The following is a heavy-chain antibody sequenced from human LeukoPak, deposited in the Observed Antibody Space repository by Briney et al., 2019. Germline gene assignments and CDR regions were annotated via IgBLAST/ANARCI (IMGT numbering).Heavy chain of an antibody. CDR2: IYENGGTT. V-gene: IGHV3-23*01. CDR3: AKDFRIGYSAHFDY. Sequence: GGSLRLSCVGSGFTFRSHTMSWVRQAPEKGLEFVSGIYENGGTTYYADSVKGRFSISRDNSKNTLYLQMDSLRGEDTAIYYCAKDFRIGYSAHFDYWGQGAQVTVSS. J-gene: IGHJ4*02. D-gene: IGHD2-21*01. CDR1: GFTFRSHT.